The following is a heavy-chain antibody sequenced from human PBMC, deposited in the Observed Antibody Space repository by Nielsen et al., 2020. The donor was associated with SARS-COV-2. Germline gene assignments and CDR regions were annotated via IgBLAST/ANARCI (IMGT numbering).Heavy chain of an antibody. CDR1: GFTFSNYE. J-gene: IGHJ6*02. V-gene: IGHV3-48*03. CDR2: ISSSGSTI. CDR3: ARDGRVLRYFDWLSTLYYYGMDV. Sequence: GGSLRLSCAASGFTFSNYEMNWVRQAPGKGLEWLSYISSSGSTIYYADSVKGRFTISRDNSKNTLYLQMNSLRAEDTAVYYCARDGRVLRYFDWLSTLYYYGMDVWGQGTTVTVSS. D-gene: IGHD3-9*01.